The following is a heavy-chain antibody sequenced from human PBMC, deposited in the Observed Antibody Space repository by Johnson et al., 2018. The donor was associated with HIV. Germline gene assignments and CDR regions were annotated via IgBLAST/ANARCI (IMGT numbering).Heavy chain of an antibody. CDR1: GFTFSSYG. V-gene: IGHV3-33*06. CDR3: AKDSSSWYGSAFDI. J-gene: IGHJ3*02. D-gene: IGHD6-13*01. CDR2: IWYYGSNK. Sequence: QEQLVESGGGVVQPGRSLRLSCAASGFTFSSYGMHWVRQAPGKGLEWVAVIWYYGSNKYYADSVKGRFTISRDNSKNTLYLQMNSLRAEDTAVYYCAKDSSSWYGSAFDIWGQGTMVTVSS.